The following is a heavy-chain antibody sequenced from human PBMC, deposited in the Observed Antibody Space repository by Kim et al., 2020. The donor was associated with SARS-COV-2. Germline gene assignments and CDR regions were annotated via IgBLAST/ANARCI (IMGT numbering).Heavy chain of an antibody. J-gene: IGHJ4*02. CDR3: ARVLGVTIFGVVTTLFDY. CDR2: INHSGST. D-gene: IGHD3-3*01. Sequence: SETLSLTCAVYGGSFSGYYWSWIRQPPGKGLEWIGEINHSGSTNYNPSLKSRVTISVDTSKNQFSLKLSSVTAADTAVYCCARVLGVTIFGVVTTLFDYWGQGTLVTVSS. CDR1: GGSFSGYY. V-gene: IGHV4-34*01.